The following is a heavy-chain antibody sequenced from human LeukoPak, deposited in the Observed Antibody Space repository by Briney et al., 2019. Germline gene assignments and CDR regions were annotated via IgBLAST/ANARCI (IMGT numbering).Heavy chain of an antibody. CDR2: INPSGGST. V-gene: IGHV1-46*01. J-gene: IGHJ3*02. CDR1: GYTFTNYY. CDR3: ARGDCSGGSCYLDAFDI. Sequence: ASVKVSCKASGYTFTNYYMHWVRQAPGQGLEWMGIINPSGGSTNYAQKFQGRVTMTRDTSTSTAYMELSRLRSDDTAVYYCARGDCSGGSCYLDAFDIWGQGTMVTVSS. D-gene: IGHD2-15*01.